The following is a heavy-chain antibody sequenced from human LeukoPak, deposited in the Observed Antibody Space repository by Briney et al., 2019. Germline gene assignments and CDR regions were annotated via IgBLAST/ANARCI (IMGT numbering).Heavy chain of an antibody. CDR3: ARDAWGSGSYYDL. Sequence: GGSLRLSCAASGFTFSDYAFHWVRQAPGKGLEYISAITINGGTTFYADSVKGRFTISRDNSKKMVYLQMGSLRIEDTAVYYCARDAWGSGSYYDLWGRGTLVTVSS. J-gene: IGHJ2*01. CDR1: GFTFSDYA. CDR2: ITINGGTT. V-gene: IGHV3-64*02. D-gene: IGHD3-10*01.